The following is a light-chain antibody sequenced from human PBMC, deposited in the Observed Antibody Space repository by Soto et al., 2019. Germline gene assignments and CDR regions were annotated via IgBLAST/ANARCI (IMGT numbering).Light chain of an antibody. CDR2: KVS. CDR1: QSLVYTGGNTY. Sequence: DVVMTQSPLSLPVTLGQPASISCRSSQSLVYTGGNTYLNWFQQRPGQSPRRLIYKVSNRDSGVPDRFSGSGSGTDFTLKISRVEAEDVGVYYCMQGTHWPITFGQGTRLEIK. V-gene: IGKV2-30*01. J-gene: IGKJ5*01. CDR3: MQGTHWPIT.